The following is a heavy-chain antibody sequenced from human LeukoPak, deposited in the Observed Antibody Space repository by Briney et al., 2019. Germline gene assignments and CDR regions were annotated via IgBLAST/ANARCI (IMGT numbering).Heavy chain of an antibody. J-gene: IGHJ4*02. CDR3: ARVDGGGGYVSVRQKTLDY. D-gene: IGHD5-12*01. V-gene: IGHV3-11*01. CDR1: GFTFSDYY. CDR2: ISSSGSTI. Sequence: GGSLRLSCAAYGFTFSDYYMSWIRQAPGKGLEWVSYISSSGSTIYYADSVKGRFTISRDNAKNSLYLQMNSLRAEDTAVYYCARVDGGGGYVSVRQKTLDYWGQGTLVTVSS.